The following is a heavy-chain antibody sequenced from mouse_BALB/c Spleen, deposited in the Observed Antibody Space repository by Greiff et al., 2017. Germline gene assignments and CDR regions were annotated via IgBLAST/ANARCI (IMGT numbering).Heavy chain of an antibody. V-gene: IGHV5-15*02. CDR2: ISNLAYSI. CDR1: GFTFSDYG. D-gene: IGHD3-2*01. CDR3: AREGDSSGYPAWFAY. Sequence: EVKVVESGGGLVQPGGSRKLSCAASGFTFSDYGMAWVRQAPGKGPEWVAFISNLAYSIYYADTVTGRFTISRENAKNTLYLEMSSLRSEDTAMYYCAREGDSSGYPAWFAYWGQGTLVTVSA. J-gene: IGHJ3*01.